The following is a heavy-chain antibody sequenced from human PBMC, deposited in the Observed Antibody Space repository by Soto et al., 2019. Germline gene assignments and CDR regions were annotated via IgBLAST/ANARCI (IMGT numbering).Heavy chain of an antibody. CDR1: GHYISSGVFY. D-gene: IGHD6-6*01. CDR3: ARSLSASSGWFDP. V-gene: IGHV4-30-4*01. Sequence: QVHLEESGPGLVKPSQPLSLSCSVSGHYISSGVFYCFCLLESPGKAREWRAYIYKSGPTYYNPSLRNRLFISIDMSTNRFSLQVTSVTAADTAFYYCARSLSASSGWFDPWGQGTLVTVSS. CDR2: IYKSGPT. J-gene: IGHJ5*02.